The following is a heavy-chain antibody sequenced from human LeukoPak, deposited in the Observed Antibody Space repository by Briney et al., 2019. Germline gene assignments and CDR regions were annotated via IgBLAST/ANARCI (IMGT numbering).Heavy chain of an antibody. CDR2: IIPIFGTA. J-gene: IGHJ4*02. Sequence: GASVKVSCKASGGTFSSYAISWVRPAPGQGLEWMGGIIPIFGTANYAQKFQGRVTITADESTSTAYMELSSLRSEDRAVYYCARSGDIVATMASDYWGQGTLVTVSS. CDR3: ARSGDIVATMASDY. CDR1: GGTFSSYA. D-gene: IGHD5-12*01. V-gene: IGHV1-69*13.